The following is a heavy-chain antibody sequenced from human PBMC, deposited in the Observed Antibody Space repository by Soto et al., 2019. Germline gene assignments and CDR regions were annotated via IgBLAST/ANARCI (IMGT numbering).Heavy chain of an antibody. J-gene: IGHJ4*02. Sequence: SGPTLVNPTPTLTLTCTFSGFSLSTSGVGVGWIRQPPGKALEWLARIDWDDDKYYSTSLKTRLTISKDTSKNQVVLTMTNMDPVDTATYYCARISTTVTLYDYWGQGTLVTVSS. CDR3: ARISTTVTLYDY. CDR1: GFSLSTSGVG. CDR2: IDWDDDK. V-gene: IGHV2-70*11. D-gene: IGHD4-17*01.